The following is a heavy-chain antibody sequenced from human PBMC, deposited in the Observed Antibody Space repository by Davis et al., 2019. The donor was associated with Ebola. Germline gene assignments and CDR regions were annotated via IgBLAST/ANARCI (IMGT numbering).Heavy chain of an antibody. V-gene: IGHV6-1*01. CDR1: GDSVSSNSAA. J-gene: IGHJ4*02. CDR2: TYYRSKWYN. D-gene: IGHD6-13*01. Sequence: LRLSCAISGDSVSSNSAAWNWIRQSPSRGLEWLGRTYYRSKWYNDYAVSVKSRITINPDTSKNQFSLQLNSVTPEDTAVYYCARVVYSSTWHPPIDYWGQGTLVTVSS. CDR3: ARVVYSSTWHPPIDY.